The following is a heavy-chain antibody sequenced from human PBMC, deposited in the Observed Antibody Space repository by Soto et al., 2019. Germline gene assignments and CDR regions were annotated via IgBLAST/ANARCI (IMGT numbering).Heavy chain of an antibody. J-gene: IGHJ4*02. V-gene: IGHV4-4*02. CDR3: ARVYSGSYSDS. D-gene: IGHD1-26*01. CDR2: IFHSGST. CDR1: GGSIRSNNR. Sequence: SETLSLTCAVSGGSIRSNNRWSWVRQPPGKGLEWIGEIFHSGSTNYNPSLKTQVTISVDESKNQFSLKVTSVTAADTAVYYCARVYSGSYSDSWGQGTLVTVSS.